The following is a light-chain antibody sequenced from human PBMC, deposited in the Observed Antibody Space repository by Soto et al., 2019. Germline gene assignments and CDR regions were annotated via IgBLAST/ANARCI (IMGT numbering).Light chain of an antibody. CDR2: EVT. CDR3: TSYTSSSTWV. Sequence: QSALTQPASVSGSPGQSITISCTGTSSDVGGYNYVSWYQQHPGKVPKLLIYEVTNRPSGVSNRFSGSKYGNTASLTISGLQAEDEADYYCTSYTSSSTWVFGGGTKLTVL. V-gene: IGLV2-14*03. J-gene: IGLJ3*02. CDR1: SSDVGGYNY.